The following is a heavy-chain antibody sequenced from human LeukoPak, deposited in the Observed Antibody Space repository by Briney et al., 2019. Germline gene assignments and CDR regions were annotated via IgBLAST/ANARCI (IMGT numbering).Heavy chain of an antibody. J-gene: IGHJ4*02. CDR2: IFYIGRT. Sequence: SETLSLTCTVSGGSVSSSDYYWGWIRQPPGKGLEWIGDIFYIGRTNYNPSLKSRVTISVDTSKNQFSLKLTSVTAADTAVYYCARVFDSWGQGTLVTVSS. CDR3: ARVFDS. V-gene: IGHV4-39*07. CDR1: GGSVSSSDYY.